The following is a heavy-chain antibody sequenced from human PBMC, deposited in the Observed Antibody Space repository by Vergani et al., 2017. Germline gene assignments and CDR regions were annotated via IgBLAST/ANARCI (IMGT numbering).Heavy chain of an antibody. CDR2: IYYSGST. CDR3: ARNYCSGGSCYSGFDY. Sequence: QVQLQESGPGLVKPSETLSLTCTVSGGSISSYYWSWIRQPPGTGLEWIGYIYYSGSTNYNPSLKSRVTISVDTSKNPFSLKLSSVTAADTAVYYCARNYCSGGSCYSGFDYWGQGTLVTVSS. D-gene: IGHD2-15*01. CDR1: GGSISSYY. V-gene: IGHV4-59*08. J-gene: IGHJ4*02.